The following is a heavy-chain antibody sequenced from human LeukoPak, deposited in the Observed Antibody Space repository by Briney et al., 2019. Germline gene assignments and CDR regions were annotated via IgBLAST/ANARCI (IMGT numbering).Heavy chain of an antibody. CDR1: GYTFTGYY. J-gene: IGHJ5*02. CDR2: INPNSGDT. CDR3: ARDRTSGYNWFDP. V-gene: IGHV1-2*02. D-gene: IGHD3-22*01. Sequence: ASVKVSFKASGYTFTGYYMHWVRQAPGQGLEWMGWINPNSGDTNYAQKFQGRVTMTRDTSISTAYMELSRLTSDGTAMYYCARDRTSGYNWFDPWGQGTLVTVSS.